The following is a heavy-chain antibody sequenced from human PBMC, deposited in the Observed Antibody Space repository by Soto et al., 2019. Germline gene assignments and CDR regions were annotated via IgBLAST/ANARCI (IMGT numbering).Heavy chain of an antibody. Sequence: EVQLVESGGGLVQPGGSLRLSCAASGFTVSSNYMSWVRQAPGKGLEWVSVIYSGGSTYYADSVKGRFTISRDNSKNTLYLQMNSLRAEDTAVYYWARASDTAMVTFYYYMDVWGKGTTVTVSS. J-gene: IGHJ6*03. V-gene: IGHV3-66*01. CDR1: GFTVSSNY. CDR3: ARASDTAMVTFYYYMDV. D-gene: IGHD5-18*01. CDR2: IYSGGST.